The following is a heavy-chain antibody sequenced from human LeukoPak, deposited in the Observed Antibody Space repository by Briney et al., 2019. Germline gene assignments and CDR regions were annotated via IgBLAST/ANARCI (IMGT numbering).Heavy chain of an antibody. Sequence: PSETRCRTCTGSGGPFDSHYWTWIRQPPWKGLEWIAFIYHSGSAVYSPSLRSRVTMSVDRSKRQFSLNLSSVTAADTAVYYCARGVAVGGTTHFDPWGQGTLVTVSS. D-gene: IGHD6-13*01. J-gene: IGHJ5*02. CDR2: IYHSGSA. CDR3: ARGVAVGGTTHFDP. CDR1: GGPFDSHY. V-gene: IGHV4-59*08.